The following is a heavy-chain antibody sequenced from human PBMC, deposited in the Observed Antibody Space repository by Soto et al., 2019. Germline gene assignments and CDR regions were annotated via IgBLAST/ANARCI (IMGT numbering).Heavy chain of an antibody. CDR3: ARDTGTIGSPFDY. CDR2: INAGNGNT. J-gene: IGHJ4*02. Sequence: ASVKVSCKASGYTFTSYAMHWVRQAPGQRLEWMGWINAGNGNTKYSQKFQGRVTITRDTSTSTAYMELRSLRSDDTAVYYCARDTGTIGSPFDYWGQGTLVTVSS. V-gene: IGHV1-3*01. CDR1: GYTFTSYA. D-gene: IGHD4-4*01.